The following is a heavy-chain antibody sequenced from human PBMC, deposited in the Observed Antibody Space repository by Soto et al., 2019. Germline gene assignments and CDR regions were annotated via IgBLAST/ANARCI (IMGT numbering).Heavy chain of an antibody. CDR1: VYTFNIHG. V-gene: IGHV1-18*04. CDR3: ARVRIVGDREIDL. CDR2: ISGYNGDI. Sequence: GASVXVSCKCAVYTFNIHGITCFRQAPGQGLECMGWISGYNGDINYEQKFQGRVTLSSDTLTSTVYLELKSLRFDDTAVYYCARVRIVGDREIDLWGQGTLVTVSS. J-gene: IGHJ4*02. D-gene: IGHD1-26*01.